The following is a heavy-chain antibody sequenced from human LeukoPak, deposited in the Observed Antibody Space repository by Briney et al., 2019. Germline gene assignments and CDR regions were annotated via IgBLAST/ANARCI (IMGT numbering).Heavy chain of an antibody. Sequence: EASVKVSCKASGYTFTSYGISWVRQAPGQGLEWMGWISAYNGNTNYAQKLQGRVTMTTDTSTSTAYVELRSLRSDDTAVYYCARVVNYYGSGNWFDPWGQGTLVTVSS. V-gene: IGHV1-18*01. CDR2: ISAYNGNT. D-gene: IGHD3-10*01. CDR1: GYTFTSYG. J-gene: IGHJ5*02. CDR3: ARVVNYYGSGNWFDP.